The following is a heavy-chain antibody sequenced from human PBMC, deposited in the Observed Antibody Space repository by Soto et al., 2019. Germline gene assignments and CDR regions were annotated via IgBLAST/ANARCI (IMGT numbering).Heavy chain of an antibody. D-gene: IGHD2-2*01. V-gene: IGHV1-18*01. Sequence: WASVKVSGKASGYIFINYGITWVRQAPGQGLEWMGWISGYNGNTKYADKLQGRVTMTTDTSTTTAYMEPRSLRSDDTAVYYCARDEVPAANWLDRWGQGTLVTVSS. J-gene: IGHJ5*02. CDR1: GYIFINYG. CDR3: ARDEVPAANWLDR. CDR2: ISGYNGNT.